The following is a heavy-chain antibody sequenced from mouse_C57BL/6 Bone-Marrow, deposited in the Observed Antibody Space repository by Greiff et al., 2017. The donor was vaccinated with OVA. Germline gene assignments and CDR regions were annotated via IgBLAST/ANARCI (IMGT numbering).Heavy chain of an antibody. CDR1: GYTFTSYW. V-gene: IGHV1-53*01. CDR2: INPSNGGT. J-gene: IGHJ2*01. Sequence: QVQLQQPGTELVKPGASVKLSCKASGYTFTSYWMHWVKQRPGQCLEWIGNINPSNGGTNYNEKFKSKATLTVDKSSSTAYMQLSSLTSEDSAVYYCAREKNGYHLYYFDYWGQGTTLTVSS. D-gene: IGHD2-2*01. CDR3: AREKNGYHLYYFDY.